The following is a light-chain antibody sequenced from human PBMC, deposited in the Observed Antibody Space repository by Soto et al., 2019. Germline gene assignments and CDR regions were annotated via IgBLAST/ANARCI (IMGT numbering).Light chain of an antibody. J-gene: IGLJ1*01. CDR3: SSYTSSTPRV. Sequence: QSVLTEPASVCGSPGHSITISCTGTSSDVGGYNYVSWYQQHPGKAPKLIIYDVSNRPSGVSNRFSGSKSGNTASLTISGLQAEDEADYYCSSYTSSTPRVFGTGTKVTVL. CDR2: DVS. CDR1: SSDVGGYNY. V-gene: IGLV2-14*01.